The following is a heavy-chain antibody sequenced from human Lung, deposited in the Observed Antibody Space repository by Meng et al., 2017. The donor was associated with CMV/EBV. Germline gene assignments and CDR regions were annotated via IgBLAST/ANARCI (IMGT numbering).Heavy chain of an antibody. CDR3: AKDRHTSSAPYYFDS. CDR1: GFTFGSYA. CDR2: ISGNGYST. J-gene: IGHJ4*02. Sequence: GESLKISCAASGFTFGSYAMTWVRQAPGKGLQWVSSISGNGYSTYYADSVKGRFTISRDNSNNTLFLQMNSLRADDTAVYYCAKDRHTSSAPYYFDSWGKGAXVTGS. V-gene: IGHV3-23*01.